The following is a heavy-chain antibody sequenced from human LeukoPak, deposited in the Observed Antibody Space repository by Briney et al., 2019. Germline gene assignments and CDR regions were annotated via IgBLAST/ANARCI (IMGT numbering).Heavy chain of an antibody. CDR1: GFTFNDYA. Sequence: GRSLRLSCAASGFTFNDYAMHWVRQAPGKGLGWVSGIGWNSHIIGYEDSVKGRFTISRDNARNSLSLQMNSLRAEDTAFYYCARDRDSSGFAPYFDYWGQGILVTVSS. D-gene: IGHD3-22*01. CDR2: IGWNSHII. J-gene: IGHJ4*02. V-gene: IGHV3-9*01. CDR3: ARDRDSSGFAPYFDY.